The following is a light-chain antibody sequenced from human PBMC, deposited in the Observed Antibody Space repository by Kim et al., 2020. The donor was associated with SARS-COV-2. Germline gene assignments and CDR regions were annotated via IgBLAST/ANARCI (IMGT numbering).Light chain of an antibody. J-gene: IGLJ1*01. CDR2: GNT. CDR3: QSYDNSLGYYV. Sequence: QRVTISCTGGSSNIGATYDVHWYQHLPGTAPKLLIYGNTNRPSGVPDRFSGSKSGTSVSLAITGLQAEDEADYYCQSYDNSLGYYVFGTGTKVTVL. V-gene: IGLV1-40*01. CDR1: SSNIGATYD.